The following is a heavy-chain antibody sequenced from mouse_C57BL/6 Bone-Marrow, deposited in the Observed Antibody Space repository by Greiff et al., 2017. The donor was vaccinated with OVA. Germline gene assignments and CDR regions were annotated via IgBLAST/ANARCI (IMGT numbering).Heavy chain of an antibody. CDR2: ISNGGGST. Sequence: EVMLVESGGGLVQPGGSLKLSCAASGFTFRDYYMYWVRQTPEKRLEWVAYISNGGGSTYYPDTVKGRFTISRDNAKNTLYLQMSRLKSEDTAMYYCARRYSNYGGYAMDYWGQGTSVTVSS. D-gene: IGHD2-5*01. V-gene: IGHV5-12*01. J-gene: IGHJ4*01. CDR3: ARRYSNYGGYAMDY. CDR1: GFTFRDYY.